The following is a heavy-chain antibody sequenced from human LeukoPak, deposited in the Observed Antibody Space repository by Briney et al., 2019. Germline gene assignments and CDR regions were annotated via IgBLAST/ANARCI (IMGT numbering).Heavy chain of an antibody. V-gene: IGHV1-69*01. Sequence: ASVKVSCKASGGTFSSYAISWVRQAPGQGLEWMGGIIPIFGTANYAQKFQGRVTITADESTSTAYMELSSLRSEDTAVYYCARVGLGYCSGGSCSWGDDAFDIWGQGTMVTVSS. CDR2: IIPIFGTA. CDR1: GGTFSSYA. CDR3: ARVGLGYCSGGSCSWGDDAFDI. J-gene: IGHJ3*02. D-gene: IGHD2-15*01.